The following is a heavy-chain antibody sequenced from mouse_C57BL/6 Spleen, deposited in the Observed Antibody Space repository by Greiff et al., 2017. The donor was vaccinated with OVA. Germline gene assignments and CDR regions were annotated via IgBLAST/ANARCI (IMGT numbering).Heavy chain of an antibody. CDR1: GFTFSDYG. V-gene: IGHV5-17*01. CDR3: ASGYYVGAMDY. CDR2: ISSGSSTI. J-gene: IGHJ4*01. D-gene: IGHD2-3*01. Sequence: EVQLVESGGGLVKPGGSLKLSCAASGFTFSDYGMHWVRQAPEKGLEWVAYISSGSSTIYYADTVKGRFTISRDNAKNTLFLQMTSLRSEDTAMYYCASGYYVGAMDYWGQGTSVTVSS.